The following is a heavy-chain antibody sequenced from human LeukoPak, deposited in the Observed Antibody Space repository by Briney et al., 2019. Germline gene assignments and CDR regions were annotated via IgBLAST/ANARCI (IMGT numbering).Heavy chain of an antibody. CDR3: ARVRCSGGSCYYFDY. Sequence: ASVKVSCKASGYTFTNYGISWVRQAPGQGLEWMGWISGYNGNINYAQKLQGRVTMTTDTSTSTAYMELRSLISDDTAVYYCARVRCSGGSCYYFDYWGQGTQVVVSS. D-gene: IGHD2-15*01. CDR2: ISGYNGNI. J-gene: IGHJ4*02. CDR1: GYTFTNYG. V-gene: IGHV1-18*01.